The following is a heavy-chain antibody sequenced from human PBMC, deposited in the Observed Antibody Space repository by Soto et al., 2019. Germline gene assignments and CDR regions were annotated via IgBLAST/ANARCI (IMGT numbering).Heavy chain of an antibody. CDR3: AHAFGGTSWPNDAFDV. CDR1: GFSFSADGVG. D-gene: IGHD3-16*01. V-gene: IGHV2-5*02. CDR2: IYWDDDT. J-gene: IGHJ3*01. Sequence: HITLKESGPTLVKPTQTRTLTCIFSGFSFSADGVGVGWIRQPPGKTLEWLALIYWDDDTRYRPSLKSRLTITKDSSKNQVVLTMTNMDPLDTATYYCAHAFGGTSWPNDAFDVWGQGTVVTVSS.